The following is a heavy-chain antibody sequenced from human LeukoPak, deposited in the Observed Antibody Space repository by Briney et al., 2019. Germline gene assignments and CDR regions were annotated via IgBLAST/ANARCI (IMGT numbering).Heavy chain of an antibody. Sequence: SETLSLTCTVSGASISSSSSSWGWVRQPPGKGPEWIGSIYYSGLTYDNPSLKSRVSISVDPSKNHFSLKVSSVTAADTAVYYCASGHFDDYGDYDRGDYFDHWGQGTLVTVSS. J-gene: IGHJ4*02. D-gene: IGHD4-17*01. CDR2: IYYSGLT. CDR1: GASISSSSSS. CDR3: ASGHFDDYGDYDRGDYFDH. V-gene: IGHV4-39*02.